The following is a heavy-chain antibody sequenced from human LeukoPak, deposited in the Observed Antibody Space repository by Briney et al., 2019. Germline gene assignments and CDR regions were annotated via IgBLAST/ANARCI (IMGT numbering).Heavy chain of an antibody. CDR1: GFTFSSYA. V-gene: IGHV3-23*01. J-gene: IGHJ1*01. CDR2: ISGSGGST. D-gene: IGHD1-26*01. CDR3: AKDGGSYSIAEYFQH. Sequence: GGSLRLSCAASGFTFSSYAMSWVRQAPGKGLEWVSAISGSGGSTYYADSVKGRFTISRDNSKNTLYLQMNSLRAEDTAVYYCAKDGGSYSIAEYFQHWGQGNLVTVSS.